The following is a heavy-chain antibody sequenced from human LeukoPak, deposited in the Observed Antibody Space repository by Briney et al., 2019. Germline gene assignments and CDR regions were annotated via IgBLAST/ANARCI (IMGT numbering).Heavy chain of an antibody. Sequence: GGSLRLSCAASGFTFSNYGMHWVRQTPGRGLEWVSSISPSGRSISYADSVKGRFTISRDNAKNSLYLQMSSLRAEDTAVYYCASFRTGYSYYFDYWGQGILVTVSS. CDR1: GFTFSNYG. J-gene: IGHJ4*02. CDR3: ASFRTGYSYYFDY. V-gene: IGHV3-21*01. D-gene: IGHD3/OR15-3a*01. CDR2: ISPSGRSI.